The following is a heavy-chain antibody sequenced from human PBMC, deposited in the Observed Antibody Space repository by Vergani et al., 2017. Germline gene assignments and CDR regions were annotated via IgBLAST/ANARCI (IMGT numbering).Heavy chain of an antibody. Sequence: EVQLVESGGGLVQPGGSLRLSCAASGFTFSSYWMHWVRQAPGKGLVWVSRINSDGSSTSYADSVKGRFTISRDNAKNTLYLQMNSLRAEDTAVYYCARAPSYYYDSSGCYAYYFDYWGQGTLVTVSS. CDR2: INSDGSST. V-gene: IGHV3-74*01. CDR1: GFTFSSYW. CDR3: ARAPSYYYDSSGCYAYYFDY. J-gene: IGHJ4*02. D-gene: IGHD3-22*01.